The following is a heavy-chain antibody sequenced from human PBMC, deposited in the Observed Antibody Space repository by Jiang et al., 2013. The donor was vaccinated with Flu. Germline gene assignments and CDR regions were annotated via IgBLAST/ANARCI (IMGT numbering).Heavy chain of an antibody. CDR2: ISYDGSNK. CDR3: AREFRLGVTYYFDY. V-gene: IGHV3-30-3*01. J-gene: IGHJ4*02. D-gene: IGHD3-22*01. CDR1: GFTFSSYA. Sequence: SGFTFSSYAMHWVRQAPGKGLEWVAVISYDGSNKYYADSVKGRFTISRDNSKNTLYLQMNSLRAEDTAVYYCAREFRLGVTYYFDYWGQGTLVTVSS.